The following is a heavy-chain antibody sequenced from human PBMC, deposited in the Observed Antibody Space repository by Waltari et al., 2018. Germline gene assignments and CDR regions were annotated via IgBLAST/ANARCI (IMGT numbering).Heavy chain of an antibody. CDR3: AKDLGSGSYYNFDY. V-gene: IGHV3-9*01. D-gene: IGHD3-10*01. Sequence: EVQLVESGGGLVQPGRSLRLSCAASGFTFDDYAMHWVRQAPGKGLEWVSGISWNSGSIGYADSVKGRFTISRDNAKNSLYLQMNSLRAEDTALYYCAKDLGSGSYYNFDYWGQGTLVTVSS. CDR2: ISWNSGSI. J-gene: IGHJ4*02. CDR1: GFTFDDYA.